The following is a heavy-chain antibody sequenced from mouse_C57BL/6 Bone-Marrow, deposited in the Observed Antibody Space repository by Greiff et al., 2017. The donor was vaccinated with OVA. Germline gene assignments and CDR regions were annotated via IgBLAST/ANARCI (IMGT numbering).Heavy chain of an antibody. Sequence: EVKLMESEGGLVQPGSSMKLSCTASGFTFSDYYMAWVRQVPEKGLEWVANINYDGSSTYYLDSLKSRFIISRDNAKNILYLQMSSLKSEDTATYYCARDNYGSSFDDWGQGTTLTVSS. J-gene: IGHJ2*01. CDR3: ARDNYGSSFDD. V-gene: IGHV5-16*01. D-gene: IGHD1-1*01. CDR1: GFTFSDYY. CDR2: INYDGSST.